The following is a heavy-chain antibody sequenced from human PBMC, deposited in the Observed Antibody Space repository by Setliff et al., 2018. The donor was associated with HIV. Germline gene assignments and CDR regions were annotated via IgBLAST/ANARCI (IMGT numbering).Heavy chain of an antibody. CDR1: GGSISSGGYY. CDR3: ASLYCSSTSCYDAFDI. J-gene: IGHJ3*02. V-gene: IGHV4-31*03. Sequence: SETLSLTCTVSGGSISSGGYYWSWIRQHPGKGLEWIGYIYYSGSTYYKPSLKSRVTISVDTSKNQFSLQLSSVTAADTAVYYCASLYCSSTSCYDAFDIWGQGTMVTVSS. D-gene: IGHD2-2*01. CDR2: IYYSGST.